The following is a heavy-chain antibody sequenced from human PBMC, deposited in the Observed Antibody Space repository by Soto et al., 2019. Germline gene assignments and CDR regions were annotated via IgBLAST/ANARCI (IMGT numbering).Heavy chain of an antibody. CDR1: GASISNSAYY. V-gene: IGHV4-39*01. D-gene: IGHD6-13*01. CDR3: VTFDFSSTYYDH. J-gene: IGHJ4*02. CDR2: ISYRGST. Sequence: SETLSLTCTVSGASISNSAYYWGWIRQPPGKGLEWIGTISYRGSTFYKPSLKSQVTISVDTIKNQFSLKLDSVTVADTAVYYCVTFDFSSTYYDHWPQGTLVPVSS.